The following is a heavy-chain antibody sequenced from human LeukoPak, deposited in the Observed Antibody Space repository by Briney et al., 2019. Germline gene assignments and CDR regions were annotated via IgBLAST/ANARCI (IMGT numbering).Heavy chain of an antibody. V-gene: IGHV1-8*01. D-gene: IGHD2-15*01. CDR1: GYTFTSYD. CDR2: MNPNSGNT. CDR3: ARGQTIFSCSGGSCYHPSDY. Sequence: ASVKVSCKASGYTFTSYDINWVRQATGQGLEWMGWMNPNSGNTGYAQKFQGRVTMTRNTPISTAYMELSSLRSEDTAVYYCARGQTIFSCSGGSCYHPSDYWGQGTLVTVSS. J-gene: IGHJ4*02.